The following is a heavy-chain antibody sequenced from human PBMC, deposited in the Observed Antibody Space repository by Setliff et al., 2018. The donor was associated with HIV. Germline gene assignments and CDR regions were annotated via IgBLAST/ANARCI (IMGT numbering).Heavy chain of an antibody. V-gene: IGHV4-61*02. CDR3: ARDRGYYDSSGSDPGFDP. J-gene: IGHJ5*02. CDR1: GGSISSGSYY. D-gene: IGHD3-22*01. CDR2: IYTSGST. Sequence: PSETLSLTCTVSGGSISSGSYYWSWIRQPAGKGLEWIGRIYTSGSTNYNPSLKSRVTISVDTSKNQFSLKLSSVTAADTAVYYCARDRGYYDSSGSDPGFDPWGQGTLVTVS.